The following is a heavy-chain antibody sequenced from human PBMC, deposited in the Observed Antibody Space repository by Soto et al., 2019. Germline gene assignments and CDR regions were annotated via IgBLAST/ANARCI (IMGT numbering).Heavy chain of an antibody. CDR1: GYTFTSYG. CDR3: AIVARYNWGENGHY. J-gene: IGHJ4*02. D-gene: IGHD1-1*01. CDR2: ISAYNGNT. Sequence: QVQLVQSGAEVKKPGASVKVSCKASGYTFTSYGITWVRHAPGKRRERMGWISAYNGNTNYSQKLQGRVTMTTDTSTSHTYVELRSRGSDETAGYYGAIVARYNWGENGHYWGQGTLVTVSS. V-gene: IGHV1-18*01.